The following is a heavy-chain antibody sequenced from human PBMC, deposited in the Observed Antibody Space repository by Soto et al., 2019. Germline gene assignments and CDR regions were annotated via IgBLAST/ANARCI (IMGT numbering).Heavy chain of an antibody. CDR2: ISSSGSTI. CDR3: AREYPLYYDFWSGSVFDP. Sequence: GGSRRLSCAASGLTFSYYYMSWIRQAPGKGLEWVSYISSSGSTIYYADSVKGRFTISRDNAKNSLYLQMNSLRAEDTAVYYCAREYPLYYDFWSGSVFDPWGQGTLVTVS. CDR1: GLTFSYYY. V-gene: IGHV3-11*01. D-gene: IGHD3-3*01. J-gene: IGHJ5*02.